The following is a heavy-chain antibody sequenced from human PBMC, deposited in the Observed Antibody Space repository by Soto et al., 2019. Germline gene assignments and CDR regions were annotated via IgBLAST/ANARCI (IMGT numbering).Heavy chain of an antibody. CDR3: AHHGGRAFDY. CDR2: INDSGHT. J-gene: IGHJ4*02. V-gene: IGHV4-34*01. D-gene: IGHD4-17*01. CDR1: GGSFCDNY. Sequence: SETLSLACDVDGGSFCDNYWSWIRQPPGEGLEWIGEINDSGHTKINPSLKSRVTMSVDTSKHQFSLNLISVTAADTAVYYCAHHGGRAFDYWGRGTLVTVSS.